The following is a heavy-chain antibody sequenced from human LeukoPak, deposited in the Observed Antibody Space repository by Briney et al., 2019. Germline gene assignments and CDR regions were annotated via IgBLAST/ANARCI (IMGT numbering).Heavy chain of an antibody. Sequence: SVKVSCKASGGTFSSYAISWVRQAPGQGLEWMGRIIPILGIANYAQKFQGRVTITADKSTSTAYMELRSLRSDDTAVYYCAREHYGVPRYWGQGTLVTVSS. V-gene: IGHV1-69*04. CDR1: GGTFSSYA. J-gene: IGHJ4*02. CDR2: IIPILGIA. D-gene: IGHD4-17*01. CDR3: AREHYGVPRY.